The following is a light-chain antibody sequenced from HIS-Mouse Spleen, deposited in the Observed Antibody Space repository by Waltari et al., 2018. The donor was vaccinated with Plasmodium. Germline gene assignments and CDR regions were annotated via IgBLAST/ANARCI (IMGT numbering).Light chain of an antibody. Sequence: QSVLTQPPSVSGAPGPRVTISCTGSSSTLGAGYAVHWYQQLPGTAPKLLIYGNSNRPSGVPDRFSGSKSGTSASLAITGLQAEDEADYYCQSYDSSLSGSWVFGGGTKLTVL. CDR3: QSYDSSLSGSWV. CDR2: GNS. CDR1: SSTLGAGYA. J-gene: IGLJ3*02. V-gene: IGLV1-40*01.